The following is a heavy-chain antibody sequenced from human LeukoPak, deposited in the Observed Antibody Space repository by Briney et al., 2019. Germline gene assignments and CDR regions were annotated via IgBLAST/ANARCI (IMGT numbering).Heavy chain of an antibody. J-gene: IGHJ4*02. CDR1: NGSISGNY. D-gene: IGHD2-15*01. V-gene: IGHV4-4*08. CDR3: AKGSGYWGFDS. Sequence: PSETLSLNRIVSNGSISGNYWSWVRQPPGKGLEWIGYIYSSGSTNYNPSLKSRVTISIDTSKRQLSLQVSSVTAGDTAAYYCAKGSGYWGFDSWGQGTLVTVSS. CDR2: IYSSGST.